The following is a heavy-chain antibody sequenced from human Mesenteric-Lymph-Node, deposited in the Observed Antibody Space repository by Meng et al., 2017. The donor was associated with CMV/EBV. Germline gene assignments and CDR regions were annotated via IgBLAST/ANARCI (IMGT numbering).Heavy chain of an antibody. CDR2: VYYSGSA. Sequence: SETLSLTCTVSGDSITSGFYYWNWIRQHPGKGLEWIGYVYYSGSAFYNPSLRSRLTISLDTSKRQFSLRLTSVTAADTAVYYCARGDSNYVNYFDPWGQGTLVTVSS. CDR3: ARGDSNYVNYFDP. CDR1: GDSITSGFYY. V-gene: IGHV4-31*03. J-gene: IGHJ5*02. D-gene: IGHD4-11*01.